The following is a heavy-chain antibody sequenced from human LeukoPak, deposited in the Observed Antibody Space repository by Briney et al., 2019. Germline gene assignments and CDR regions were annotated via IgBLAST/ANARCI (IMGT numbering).Heavy chain of an antibody. CDR1: GGSISSGDYY. D-gene: IGHD3-22*01. CDR2: MYHSGST. Sequence: SETLSLTCTVSGGSISSGDYYWSWIRQPPGKGLEWIAYMYHSGSTYYNPSLKSRVTMSADTSKNQLSLKLSSVTAADTAVYYCARPYYYDSRIDPWGQGILVTVSS. J-gene: IGHJ5*02. V-gene: IGHV4-30-4*01. CDR3: ARPYYYDSRIDP.